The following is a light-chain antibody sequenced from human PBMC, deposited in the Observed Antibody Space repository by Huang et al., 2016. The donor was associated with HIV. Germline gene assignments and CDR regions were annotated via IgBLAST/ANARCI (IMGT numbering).Light chain of an antibody. CDR2: DAS. J-gene: IGKJ1*01. V-gene: IGKV3-15*01. CDR1: PSVNNK. Sequence: EVVMTQSPVTLSVSPGERATLSCRASPSVNNKLAWFQQKPGQAPRLLIHDASIRATGNPDRFSGSGSGTEFTLTISSLQSEDFAVYYCQQYNNWPPWTFGQGTKVEIK. CDR3: QQYNNWPPWT.